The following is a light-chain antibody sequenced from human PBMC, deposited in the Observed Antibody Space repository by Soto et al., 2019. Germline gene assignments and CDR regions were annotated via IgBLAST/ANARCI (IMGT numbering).Light chain of an antibody. V-gene: IGLV2-8*01. J-gene: IGLJ1*01. CDR3: SSYRRGSTYV. CDR1: SSDVGGYNY. Sequence: QSALTQPPSASGSPGQSVTISCTGTSSDVGGYNYVSWYQQYPGRAPKLMIYEVTKRPSGVPDRFSGSKSGNTASLTVSGLQAEDEADYYCSSYRRGSTYVFGTGTKVTVL. CDR2: EVT.